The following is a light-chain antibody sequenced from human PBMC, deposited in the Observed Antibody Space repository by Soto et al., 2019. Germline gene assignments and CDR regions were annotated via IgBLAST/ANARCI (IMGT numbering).Light chain of an antibody. CDR1: SSDVGGYNY. CDR2: DVS. V-gene: IGLV2-11*01. CDR3: CSYAGRV. Sequence: QSALTQPRSVSGSPGQSVTISCTGTSSDVGGYNYVSWYQQHPGKAPKLMIYDVSKRPSGVPDRFSGSKSGNTASLTISGLQAEDEADYYCCSYAGRVFGGGTQLTVL. J-gene: IGLJ3*02.